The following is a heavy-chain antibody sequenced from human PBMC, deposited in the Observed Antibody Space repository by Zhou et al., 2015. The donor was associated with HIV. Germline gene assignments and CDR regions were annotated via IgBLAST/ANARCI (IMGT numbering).Heavy chain of an antibody. CDR1: GFSFNTYP. Sequence: EVQLVESGGGLVQPGGSLRLSCTASGFSFNTYPMNWVRQAPGQGLQWLSHIDPANNAHYADSVKGRFSISRDNAKNSLYLQMNSLRVEDTAIYYCVRDRDWAFDYWGQGALVTVSS. CDR3: VRDRDWAFDY. D-gene: IGHD2-21*02. CDR2: IDPANNA. J-gene: IGHJ4*02. V-gene: IGHV3-48*04.